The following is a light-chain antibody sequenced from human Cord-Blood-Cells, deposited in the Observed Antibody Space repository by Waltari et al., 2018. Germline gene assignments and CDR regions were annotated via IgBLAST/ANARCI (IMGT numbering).Light chain of an antibody. J-gene: IGLJ1*01. CDR2: DVS. CDR1: SSDVCGYNY. CDR3: CSYAGSYTP. V-gene: IGLV2-11*01. Sequence: QSALTQPRSVSGSPGQSVTLSCTASSSDVCGYNYVSWYQQHPGKAPKLMIYDVSKRPSGVPDRFSGSKSGNTASLTISGLQAEDEADYYCCSYAGSYTPFGTGTKVTVL.